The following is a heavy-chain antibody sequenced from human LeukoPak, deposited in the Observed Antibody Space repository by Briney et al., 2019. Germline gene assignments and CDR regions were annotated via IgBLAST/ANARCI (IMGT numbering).Heavy chain of an antibody. CDR3: AGRDPNGRPGIGFEF. D-gene: IGHD2-8*01. Sequence: TSETLSLTCTVSGGSISSYYWSWIRQPAGKGLEWIGRIYTSGSTNYNPSLKSRVSISVDTSKSQVSLGLNSVTAADTSVYYSAGRDPNGRPGIGFEFWGQGTLVTVSS. CDR1: GGSISSYY. J-gene: IGHJ4*02. CDR2: IYTSGST. V-gene: IGHV4-4*07.